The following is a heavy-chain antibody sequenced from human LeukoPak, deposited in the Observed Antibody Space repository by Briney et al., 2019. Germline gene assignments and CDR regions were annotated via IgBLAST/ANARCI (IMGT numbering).Heavy chain of an antibody. J-gene: IGHJ3*02. CDR2: IRFDDSNT. CDR3: AINYGDYVVDAFDI. CDR1: GFTFRSYG. D-gene: IGHD4-17*01. Sequence: PGRSLRLSCAASGFTFRSYGFHWVRQAPGKGLEWVAVIRFDDSNTQYADSVRGRFTISRDDSKSTIYLQMNSLRAEDTAVYYCAINYGDYVVDAFDIWGQGTMVTVSS. V-gene: IGHV3-33*01.